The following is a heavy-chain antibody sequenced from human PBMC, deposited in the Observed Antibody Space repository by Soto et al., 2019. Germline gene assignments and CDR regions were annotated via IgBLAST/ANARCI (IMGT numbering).Heavy chain of an antibody. D-gene: IGHD2-15*01. CDR2: IYYSGST. CDR1: GGSISSGDYY. J-gene: IGHJ4*02. Sequence: QVQLQESGPGLVKPSQTLSLTCTVSGGSISSGDYYWSWIRQPPGKGLEWVGYIYYSGSTYYHPSIKSRVTISVDTSKNQFSLKLSSVTAADTAVYYCARARGARYFDYWGQGTLVTVSS. V-gene: IGHV4-30-4*01. CDR3: ARARGARYFDY.